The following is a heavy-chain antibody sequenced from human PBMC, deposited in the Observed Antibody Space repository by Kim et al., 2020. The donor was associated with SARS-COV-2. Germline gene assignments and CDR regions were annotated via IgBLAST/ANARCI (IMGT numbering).Heavy chain of an antibody. Sequence: GGSLRLSCAASGFTFSDYYMSWIRQAPGKGLEWVSYISSSSSYTNYADSVKGRFTISRDNAKNSLYLQMNSLRAEDTAVYYCARVGYTYYFDYWGQGTLVTVSS. V-gene: IGHV3-11*05. CDR1: GFTFSDYY. CDR3: ARVGYTYYFDY. J-gene: IGHJ4*02. D-gene: IGHD5-12*01. CDR2: ISSSSSYT.